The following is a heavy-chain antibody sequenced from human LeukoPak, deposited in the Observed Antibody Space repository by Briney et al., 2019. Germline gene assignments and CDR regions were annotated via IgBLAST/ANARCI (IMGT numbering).Heavy chain of an antibody. J-gene: IGHJ6*02. V-gene: IGHV3-30*03. CDR1: GFTFSSYG. CDR2: ISYDGSNK. CDR3: ARDTTEYSYGFPLYYYYYGMDV. D-gene: IGHD5-18*01. Sequence: PGGSLRLSCAASGFTFSSYGMHWVRQAPGKGLEWVAVISYDGSNKYYADSVKGRFTISRDNSKNTLYLQMNSLRAEDTAVYYCARDTTEYSYGFPLYYYYYGMDVWGQGTTVTVSS.